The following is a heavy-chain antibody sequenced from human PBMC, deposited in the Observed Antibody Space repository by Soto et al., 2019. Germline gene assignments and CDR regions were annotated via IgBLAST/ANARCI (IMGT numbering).Heavy chain of an antibody. CDR1: GYIFINYY. CDR2: FNPMSGST. J-gene: IGHJ4*02. V-gene: IGHV1-46*04. Sequence: ASVKVSCKTSGYIFINYYIQWVRQAPGQGLEWVALFNPMSGSTNYAQKLQGRVTVTSDTSTSTVYMELSSLISEDTAVYYCARDLAAADYWGQGTLVTVSS. D-gene: IGHD6-13*01. CDR3: ARDLAAADY.